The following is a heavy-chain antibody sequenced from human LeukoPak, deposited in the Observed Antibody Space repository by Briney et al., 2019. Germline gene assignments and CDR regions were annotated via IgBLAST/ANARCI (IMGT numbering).Heavy chain of an antibody. V-gene: IGHV3-20*04. D-gene: IGHD2-21*02. J-gene: IGHJ4*02. CDR3: ARDGLRRPPTPYCGGDCPLDY. CDR2: TNWDGGRT. CDR1: GFTFNDYA. Sequence: GGSLRLSCAASGFTFNDYAMSWVRQTPGQGLEWVSGTNWDGGRTGYADSVKGRFTISRDNAKNSLYLQMNSLRVEDTAMYYCARDGLRRPPTPYCGGDCPLDYWGQGTLVSVSS.